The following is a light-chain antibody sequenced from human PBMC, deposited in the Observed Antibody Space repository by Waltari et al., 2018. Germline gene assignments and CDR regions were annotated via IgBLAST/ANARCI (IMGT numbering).Light chain of an antibody. Sequence: YELTQPPSVSVSPGPTASLTCSGDQLGDKYACWYHQKPGQSPVLVIYQDSKRPSGIPDRFSGSNSGNTATLTISGTQAMDEADYYCQAWDSSSYVFGTGTKVTVL. V-gene: IGLV3-1*01. CDR3: QAWDSSSYV. J-gene: IGLJ1*01. CDR1: QLGDKY. CDR2: QDS.